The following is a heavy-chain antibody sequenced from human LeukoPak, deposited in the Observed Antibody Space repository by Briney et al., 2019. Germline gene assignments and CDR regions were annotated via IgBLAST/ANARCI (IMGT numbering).Heavy chain of an antibody. Sequence: GGSLRLSCAASGFTFSGSAMHWVRQASGKGLEWVGRIRSKANSYATAYAASVKGRFTISRDDSKNTAYLQMNSPKTEDTAVYYCTRDLAAAGKREDDYWGQGTLVTVSS. CDR2: IRSKANSYAT. CDR1: GFTFSGSA. V-gene: IGHV3-73*01. J-gene: IGHJ4*02. D-gene: IGHD6-13*01. CDR3: TRDLAAAGKREDDY.